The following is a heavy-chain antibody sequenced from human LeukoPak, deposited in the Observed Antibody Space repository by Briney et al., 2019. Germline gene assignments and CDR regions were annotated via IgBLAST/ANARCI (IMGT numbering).Heavy chain of an antibody. CDR2: ISSSGGTI. D-gene: IGHD7-27*01. Sequence: GGSLRLSCAASGVTFSDSYMSWIRQVPGKGLEGISYISSSGGTIYYADSVKGRFTISRDNAKNSLYLQMNSLRAEDTAVYYCAKEGGDWGEGYFDYWGQGTLVTVSS. J-gene: IGHJ4*02. CDR3: AKEGGDWGEGYFDY. CDR1: GVTFSDSY. V-gene: IGHV3-11*01.